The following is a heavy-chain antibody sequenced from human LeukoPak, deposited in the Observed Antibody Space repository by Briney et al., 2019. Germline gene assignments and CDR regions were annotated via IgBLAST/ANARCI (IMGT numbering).Heavy chain of an antibody. CDR2: IKQDGSEK. V-gene: IGHV3-7*01. D-gene: IGHD3-9*01. Sequence: GGSLRLSCAASGFTFTTYSMSWVRQAPGKGLEWVVNIKQDGSEKHYGDSVKGRFTISRDNAKNSLNLQMNSLRVEDTAVYYCARLRYFDWSLLERYYFDYWGQGTLVTVSS. CDR3: ARLRYFDWSLLERYYFDY. CDR1: GFTFTTYS. J-gene: IGHJ4*02.